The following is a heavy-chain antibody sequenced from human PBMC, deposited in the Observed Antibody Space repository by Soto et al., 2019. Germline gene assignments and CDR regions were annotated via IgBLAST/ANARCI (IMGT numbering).Heavy chain of an antibody. CDR1: GFTFSNTG. CDR2: ITGSGDTT. Sequence: EVQVLESGGGLVPPGGSLRLSCAASGFTFSNTGMSWVRQAPGQGLEWVSAITGSGDTTYYADSVKGRFTISRDNSKSTLYLQMNSLRAEDMAVYYCAKINGYFDYWGQGTLVTVSS. CDR3: AKINGYFDY. V-gene: IGHV3-23*01. J-gene: IGHJ4*02.